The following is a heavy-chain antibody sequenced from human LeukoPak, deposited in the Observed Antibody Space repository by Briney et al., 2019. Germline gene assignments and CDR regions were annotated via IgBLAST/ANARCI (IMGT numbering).Heavy chain of an antibody. CDR1: GGTFSSYA. Sequence: ASVKVSCKASGGTFSSYAISWVRQAPGQGLEWMGGIIPIFGTANYAQKFQGRVTITADESTSTAYMELSSLKSEDTAVYYCARDLGGGYPDAFDIWGQGTMVTVSS. V-gene: IGHV1-69*13. CDR2: IIPIFGTA. CDR3: ARDLGGGYPDAFDI. J-gene: IGHJ3*02. D-gene: IGHD3-16*02.